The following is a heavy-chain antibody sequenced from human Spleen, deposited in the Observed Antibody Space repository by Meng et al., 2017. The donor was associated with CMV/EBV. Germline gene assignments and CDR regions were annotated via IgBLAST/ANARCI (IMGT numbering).Heavy chain of an antibody. CDR3: AKHSSSGHWYFDL. Sequence: ASVKVSCKASGYTFTSYDINWVRQATGQGLEWMGWINPNSGGTNYAQKFQGRVTMTRDTSISTAYMELSRLRSDDTAVYYCAKHSSSGHWYFDLWGRGTLVTVSS. V-gene: IGHV1-2*02. J-gene: IGHJ2*01. CDR2: INPNSGGT. CDR1: GYTFTSYD. D-gene: IGHD6-6*01.